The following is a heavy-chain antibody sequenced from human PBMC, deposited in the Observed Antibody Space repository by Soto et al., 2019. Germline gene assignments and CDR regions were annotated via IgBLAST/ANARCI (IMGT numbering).Heavy chain of an antibody. Sequence: QLGGSLRLSCAASGFTFSSYGMHWVRQAPGKGLEWVAVISYDGSNKYYADSVKGRFTISRDNSKNTLYLQMNSLRAEDTAVYYCAKDSEGGIAARTGAFDIWGQGTMVTVSS. CDR1: GFTFSSYG. D-gene: IGHD6-6*01. CDR2: ISYDGSNK. J-gene: IGHJ3*02. V-gene: IGHV3-30*18. CDR3: AKDSEGGIAARTGAFDI.